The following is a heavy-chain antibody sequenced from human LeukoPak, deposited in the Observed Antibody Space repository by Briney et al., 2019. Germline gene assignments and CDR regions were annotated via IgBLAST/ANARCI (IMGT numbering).Heavy chain of an antibody. CDR2: MNPNSGNT. D-gene: IGHD4-17*01. J-gene: IGHJ4*02. CDR3: AAVFDYGDYADY. V-gene: IGHV1-8*01. Sequence: ASVKVSCKASGYTFTSYDINWVRQATGQGLEWMGWMNPNSGNTGYAQKFQGRVTITRNTSISTAYMELSSLRSEDTAVYYCAAVFDYGDYADYWGQGTLVTVSS. CDR1: GYTFTSYD.